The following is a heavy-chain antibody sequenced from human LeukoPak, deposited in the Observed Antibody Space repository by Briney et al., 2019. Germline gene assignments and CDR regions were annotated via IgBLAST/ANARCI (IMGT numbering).Heavy chain of an antibody. D-gene: IGHD3-22*01. V-gene: IGHV4-30-4*01. J-gene: IGHJ1*01. CDR3: ASEPNYYDSSGYYLVAKYFQH. Sequence: PSETLSLTCTVSGGSISSGDYYWSWIRQPPGKGLEWIGYIYYSGSTYYNSSLKSRVTISVDTSKNQFSLKLSSVTAADTAVYYCASEPNYYDSSGYYLVAKYFQHWGQGTLVTVSS. CDR1: GGSISSGDYY. CDR2: IYYSGST.